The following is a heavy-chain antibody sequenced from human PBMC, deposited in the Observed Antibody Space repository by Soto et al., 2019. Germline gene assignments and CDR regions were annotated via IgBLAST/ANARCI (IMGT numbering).Heavy chain of an antibody. CDR2: ISAYNGNT. J-gene: IGHJ4*02. Sequence: QVQLVQSGAEVKKPGASVKVSCKASGYTFTSYGISWVRQAPGQGLEWMGWISAYNGNTKYAQKLQGRVTTTTDPSTSTAYMELRRLRSDDTAVYYCARDLGQQLFDYWGQGTLVTVSS. CDR1: GYTFTSYG. V-gene: IGHV1-18*01. D-gene: IGHD6-13*01. CDR3: ARDLGQQLFDY.